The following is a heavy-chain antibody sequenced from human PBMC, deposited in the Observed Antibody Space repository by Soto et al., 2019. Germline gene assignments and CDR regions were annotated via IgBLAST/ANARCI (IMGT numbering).Heavy chain of an antibody. Sequence: EVQLVESGGGLVQPGGSLRLSCTASGFTFSSYSVNLVRQAPGQGLEWVSHISSSSSTIYYAESVKGRFTISRDNAKKSRYRQMNSLRDEDTAVYYCARDILVSGYYGMDVWGQGTTVTVSS. J-gene: IGHJ6*02. CDR3: ARDILVSGYYGMDV. CDR2: ISSSSSTI. CDR1: GFTFSSYS. D-gene: IGHD3-9*01. V-gene: IGHV3-48*02.